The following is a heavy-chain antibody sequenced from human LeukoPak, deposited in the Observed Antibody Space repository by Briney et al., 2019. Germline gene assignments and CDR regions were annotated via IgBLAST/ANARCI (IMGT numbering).Heavy chain of an antibody. V-gene: IGHV1-46*01. CDR2: INPSGGST. J-gene: IGHJ4*02. Sequence: ASVKVSCTASGYTFTSYYMHWVRQATGQGLEWMGIINPSGGSTSYAQQFQGRVTMTRDTSTSTVYMELSSLRSEDTAVYYCAREADYDSSGYRTYYFDYWGQGTLVTVSS. D-gene: IGHD3-22*01. CDR3: AREADYDSSGYRTYYFDY. CDR1: GYTFTSYY.